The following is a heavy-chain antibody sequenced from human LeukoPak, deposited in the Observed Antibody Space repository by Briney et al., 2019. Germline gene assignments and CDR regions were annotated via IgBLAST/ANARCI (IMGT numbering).Heavy chain of an antibody. CDR3: ARGEVPAAVGEIDY. Sequence: PSETLSLTCTVSGGSINSYYWSWIRQPPGKGLQWIGCIHYSGSTNYNPSLKSRVTISVDTSKNQFSLKLSSVTAADTAVYYCARGEVPAAVGEIDYWGQGTLVTVSS. CDR1: GGSINSYY. D-gene: IGHD2-2*01. V-gene: IGHV4-59*12. J-gene: IGHJ4*02. CDR2: IHYSGST.